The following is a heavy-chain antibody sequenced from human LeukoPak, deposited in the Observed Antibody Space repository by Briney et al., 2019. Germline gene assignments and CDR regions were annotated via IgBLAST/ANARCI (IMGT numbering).Heavy chain of an antibody. CDR2: IYYSGST. D-gene: IGHD4-23*01. Sequence: SETLSLTCTVSGGSISSSSYYWGWIRQPPGKGLEWIGSIYYSGSTYYNPSLKSRVTISVDTSKNQFSLKLSSVTAADTAAYYCARRSGKKYYFDYWGQGTLVTVSS. CDR1: GGSISSSSYY. CDR3: ARRSGKKYYFDY. V-gene: IGHV4-39*01. J-gene: IGHJ4*02.